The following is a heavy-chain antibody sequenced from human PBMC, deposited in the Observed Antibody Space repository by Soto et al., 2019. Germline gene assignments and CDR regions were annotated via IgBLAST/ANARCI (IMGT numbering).Heavy chain of an antibody. V-gene: IGHV3-11*01. D-gene: IGHD3-10*01. CDR2: ISSSGSTI. CDR3: VVARRGYYYYYMDV. Sequence: GVSLRLSCAASGFTFSDFYMSWIRQAPGKGLEWVSYISSSGSTIYYADSVKGRFTISRDNAKNSLYLQMNSLRAEDTAVYYCVVARRGYYYYYMDVWGKGTTVTVSS. J-gene: IGHJ6*03. CDR1: GFTFSDFY.